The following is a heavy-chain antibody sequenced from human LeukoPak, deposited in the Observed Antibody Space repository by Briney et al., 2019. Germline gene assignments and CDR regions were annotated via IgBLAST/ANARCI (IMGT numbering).Heavy chain of an antibody. J-gene: IGHJ5*01. D-gene: IGHD3-3*01. CDR2: IKQDGSEK. Sequence: GGSLRLSCAASGFIFANYWMTWVRQTPGKGLEWVANIKQDGSEKYYVDSVEGRSTISRDNAKNSVYLQIRGLRVDDTAVYYCARGFAWYDSWGQGTLVTVSS. CDR3: ARGFAWYDS. CDR1: GFIFANYW. V-gene: IGHV3-7*04.